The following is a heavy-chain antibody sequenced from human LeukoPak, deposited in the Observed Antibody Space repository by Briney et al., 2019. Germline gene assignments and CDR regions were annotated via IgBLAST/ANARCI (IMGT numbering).Heavy chain of an antibody. D-gene: IGHD2-15*01. CDR3: ARHRGGSSPDVFDI. Sequence: SETLSLTCTVSGASISSSYYYWGWVRQPPEKGLEWIGSIHYTGRTYYSPSLKSRVTLFVDTSENQFSLRLTSLTAADTAAYYCARHRGGSSPDVFDIWGQGPMVIVSS. V-gene: IGHV4-39*01. CDR1: GASISSSYYY. J-gene: IGHJ3*02. CDR2: IHYTGRT.